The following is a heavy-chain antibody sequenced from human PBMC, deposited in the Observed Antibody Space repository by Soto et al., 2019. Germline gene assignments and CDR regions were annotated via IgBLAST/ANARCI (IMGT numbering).Heavy chain of an antibody. CDR2: IYPADSDT. Sequence: GESLKISCKGSGFGFTSYWIAWVRKMPGKGLEWMGAIYPADSDTRYSPSFQGQVTISADKSTSTAYLQWSSLKPSDNAIYYRGRRTGGNFCDYWGQGTQVTVAS. CDR1: GFGFTSYW. J-gene: IGHJ4*02. D-gene: IGHD1-1*01. V-gene: IGHV5-51*01. CDR3: GRRTGGNFCDY.